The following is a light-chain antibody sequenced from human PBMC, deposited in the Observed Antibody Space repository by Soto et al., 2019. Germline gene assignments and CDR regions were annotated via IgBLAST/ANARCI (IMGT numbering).Light chain of an antibody. Sequence: QSVLTQPPSASGTPGLRVTVSCSGSSSNIGSNTVNWYQQLPGTAPKLLIYSNNQRPSGVRDRFSGSKSGTSASLAISGLQSKDEADYYCAAWDDSLNGSYVFGTGTKLTVL. CDR2: SNN. V-gene: IGLV1-44*01. CDR1: SSNIGSNT. J-gene: IGLJ1*01. CDR3: AAWDDSLNGSYV.